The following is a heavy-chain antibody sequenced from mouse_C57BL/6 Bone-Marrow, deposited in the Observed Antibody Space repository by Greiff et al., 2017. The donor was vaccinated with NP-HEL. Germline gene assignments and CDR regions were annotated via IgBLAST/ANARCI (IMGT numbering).Heavy chain of an antibody. CDR3: AKTGKPSLPTMDY. CDR2: IWSGGST. J-gene: IGHJ4*01. CDR1: GFSLTSYG. D-gene: IGHD2-1*01. Sequence: VKLVESGPGLVQPSQSLSITCTVSGFSLTSYGVHWVRQPPGKGLEWLGVIWSGGSTDYNAAFISRLSISKDNSKSQVFFKMNSLQADDTAIYYCAKTGKPSLPTMDYWGQGTSVTVSS. V-gene: IGHV2-4*01.